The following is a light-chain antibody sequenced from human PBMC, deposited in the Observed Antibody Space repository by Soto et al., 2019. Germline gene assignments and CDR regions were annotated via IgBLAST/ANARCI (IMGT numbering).Light chain of an antibody. CDR2: DVS. CDR3: SSYTSSSTPLVV. V-gene: IGLV2-14*01. Sequence: QSALTQPASVSGSPGQSITISCTGTSSDVGGYNYVSWYQQHPGKAPKLMIYDVSNRPSGVSNRFSGSKSGNTASLTISGLQAGDEADYYCSSYTSSSTPLVVFGGGTKVTVL. CDR1: SSDVGGYNY. J-gene: IGLJ2*01.